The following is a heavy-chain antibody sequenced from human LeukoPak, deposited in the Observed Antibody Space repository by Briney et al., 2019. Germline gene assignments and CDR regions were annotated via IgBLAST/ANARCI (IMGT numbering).Heavy chain of an antibody. D-gene: IGHD3-22*01. CDR2: ISTDGSST. V-gene: IGHV3-74*01. CDR1: GFTFSAYW. J-gene: IGHJ4*02. Sequence: GGSLRLSCAASGFTFSAYWMHWVRQAPGKGLVWVSRISTDGSSTAYADSVKGRFTISRDNSKNTLYLQMNSLRAEDTAVYYCAKTPEVYYDSSGYYFDYWGQGTLVTVSS. CDR3: AKTPEVYYDSSGYYFDY.